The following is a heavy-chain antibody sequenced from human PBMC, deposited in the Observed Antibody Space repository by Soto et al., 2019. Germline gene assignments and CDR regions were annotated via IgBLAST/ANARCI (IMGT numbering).Heavy chain of an antibody. D-gene: IGHD2-2*01. CDR2: IDPSDSYT. CDR1: GYSFTSYW. Sequence: GESLKISCKGSGYSFTSYWISWVRQMPGKGLEWMGRIDPSDSYTNYSPSFQGHVTISADKSISTAYLQWSSLKASDTAMYYCARQYCSSTSCYYYYGMDVWGQGTTVTVSS. CDR3: ARQYCSSTSCYYYYGMDV. J-gene: IGHJ6*02. V-gene: IGHV5-10-1*01.